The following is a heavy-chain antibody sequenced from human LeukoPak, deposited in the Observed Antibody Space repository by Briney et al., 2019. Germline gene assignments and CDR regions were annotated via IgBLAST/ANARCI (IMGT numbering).Heavy chain of an antibody. CDR1: GYTFTSYG. CDR3: ARDLYSSGWTDAFDI. V-gene: IGHV1-2*02. Sequence: ASVKVSCKASGYTFTSYGISWVRQAPGQGLEWMGWINPNSGDTNYSQKFQGRVSMTRDTSINTAYMELSRLTSDDTAVYYCARDLYSSGWTDAFDIWGQGTMVTVSS. J-gene: IGHJ3*02. CDR2: INPNSGDT. D-gene: IGHD6-19*01.